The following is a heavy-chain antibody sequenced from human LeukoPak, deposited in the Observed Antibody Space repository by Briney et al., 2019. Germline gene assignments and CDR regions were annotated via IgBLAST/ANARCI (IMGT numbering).Heavy chain of an antibody. Sequence: SETLSLTCTVSGGSISSSSYYWSWIRQPPGKGLEWIGEINHSGSTNYNPSLKSRVTISVDTSKNQFSLKLSSVTAADTAVYYCASSYGDYRRRWFDPWGQGTLVTVSS. CDR1: GGSISSSSYY. V-gene: IGHV4-39*07. D-gene: IGHD4-17*01. CDR3: ASSYGDYRRRWFDP. J-gene: IGHJ5*02. CDR2: INHSGST.